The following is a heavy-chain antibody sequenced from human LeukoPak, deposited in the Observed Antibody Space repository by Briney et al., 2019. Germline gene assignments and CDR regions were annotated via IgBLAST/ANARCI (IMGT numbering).Heavy chain of an antibody. CDR2: IKGDGSSI. Sequence: GGSLRLSCAASGFTFSSYWMHWVRQAPGKGLVWVSCIKGDGSSISYADSVKGRFTISRDNAKNTLYLQMNSLRSEDTAVYYCTRDWRNKAFDIWGQGTMVTVSS. V-gene: IGHV3-74*01. CDR3: TRDWRNKAFDI. D-gene: IGHD1/OR15-1a*01. J-gene: IGHJ3*02. CDR1: GFTFSSYW.